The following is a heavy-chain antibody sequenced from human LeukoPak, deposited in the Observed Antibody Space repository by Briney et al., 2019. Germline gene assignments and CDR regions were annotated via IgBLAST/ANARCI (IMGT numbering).Heavy chain of an antibody. CDR1: GGSISSYY. V-gene: IGHV4-59*08. CDR3: ARHASGWRPYYYYYYGMDV. Sequence: SETLSLTCTVSGGSISSYYWSWIRQPPGKGLEWIGYIYYSGSTNYNPSLKCRVTISVDTSKNQFSLKLSSVTAADTAVYYCARHASGWRPYYYYYYGMDVWGQGTTVTVSS. CDR2: IYYSGST. J-gene: IGHJ6*02. D-gene: IGHD6-19*01.